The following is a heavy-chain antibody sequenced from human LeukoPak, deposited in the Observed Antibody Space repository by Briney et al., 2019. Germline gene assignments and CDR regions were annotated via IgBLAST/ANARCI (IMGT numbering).Heavy chain of an antibody. CDR2: VYFSGST. V-gene: IGHV4-39*01. CDR1: GGPVSSSNYY. CDR3: ARKLGYTSGQPFDY. J-gene: IGHJ4*02. D-gene: IGHD6-25*01. Sequence: SETLSLTCTVSGGPVSSSNYYWDWIRQPPGKGLEWIGNVYFSGSTHYNPSLKSRLTISVDTSKNEFSLTLSSVTAADTAVYYCARKLGYTSGQPFDYWGQGILVTVSS.